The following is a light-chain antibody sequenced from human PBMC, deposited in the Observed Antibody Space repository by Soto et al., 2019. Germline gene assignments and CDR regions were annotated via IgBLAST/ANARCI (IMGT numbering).Light chain of an antibody. CDR1: SSNIGSNA. V-gene: IGLV1-51*01. CDR2: DND. Sequence: QSVLTQPPSVSAAPGQRGTISCSGSSSNIGSNAVSWYQHLPGTAPKYVIYDNDKRPSGIPDRFSGSRSGTSATLGITGLQTGDEADYYCGTWDSSLSAWVFGGGTKVTVL. J-gene: IGLJ3*02. CDR3: GTWDSSLSAWV.